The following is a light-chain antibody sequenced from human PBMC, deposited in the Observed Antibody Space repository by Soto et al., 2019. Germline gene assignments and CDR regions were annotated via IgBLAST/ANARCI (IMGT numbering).Light chain of an antibody. J-gene: IGKJ5*01. CDR1: QSVISY. CDR3: QQRVNWPIT. CDR2: DAS. Sequence: EIVLTQSPATLSLSPGERATLSCRASQSVISYLDWYQQKPGQAPRLLIYDASNRATGIPARFSGSGSGTDFTLTISSLEPEDFAVYYCQQRVNWPITFGQGTRLEIK. V-gene: IGKV3-11*01.